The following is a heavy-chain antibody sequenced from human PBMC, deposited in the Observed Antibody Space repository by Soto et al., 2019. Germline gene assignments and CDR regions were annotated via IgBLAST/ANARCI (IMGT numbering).Heavy chain of an antibody. CDR3: VRTPDGSWPTWFDP. CDR2: IYWRGST. V-gene: IGHV4-59*01. J-gene: IGHJ5*02. D-gene: IGHD6-19*01. Sequence: SETLSLTCTVSGGSISYYYWSCIRQTPGKGLEWIGYIYWRGSTNYSPSLKSRLSISVDASKNQFSLNLRSVTAADTAVYYCVRTPDGSWPTWFDPWGQGTQVTVS. CDR1: GGSISYYY.